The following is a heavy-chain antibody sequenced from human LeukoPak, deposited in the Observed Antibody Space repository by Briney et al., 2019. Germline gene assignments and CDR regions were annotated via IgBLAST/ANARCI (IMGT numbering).Heavy chain of an antibody. CDR3: ARGIYGYYGLGY. D-gene: IGHD4-17*01. Sequence: SETLSLTCTVSGGSVSSYYWSWIRQPAGKGLEWIGRIYSSGSINYNPSLKSRVTMSVDMPKNQFSLKLSSVTAADTAVYYCARGIYGYYGLGYWGQGTLVTVSS. CDR1: GGSVSSYY. CDR2: IYSSGSI. J-gene: IGHJ4*02. V-gene: IGHV4-4*07.